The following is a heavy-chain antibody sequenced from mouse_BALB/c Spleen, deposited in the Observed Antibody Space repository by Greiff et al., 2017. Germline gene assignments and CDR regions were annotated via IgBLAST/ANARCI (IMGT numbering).Heavy chain of an antibody. Sequence: EVQLVESGGGLVQPGGSLRLSCATSGFTFTDYYMSWVRQPPGKALEWLGFIRNKANGYTTEYSASVKGRFTISRDNSQSILYLQMNTLRAEDSATYYCARGNVYGYYFDYWGQGTTLTVSS. CDR3: ARGNVYGYYFDY. J-gene: IGHJ2*01. CDR2: IRNKANGYTT. V-gene: IGHV7-3*02. D-gene: IGHD1-2*01. CDR1: GFTFTDYY.